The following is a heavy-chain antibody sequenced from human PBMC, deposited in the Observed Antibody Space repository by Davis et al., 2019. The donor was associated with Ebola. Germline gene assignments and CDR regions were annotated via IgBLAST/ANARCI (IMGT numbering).Heavy chain of an antibody. J-gene: IGHJ5*02. D-gene: IGHD4-17*01. CDR2: ISSSSSYI. Sequence: GESLKISCAASGFTFSSYSMNWVRQAPGKGLEWVSSISSSSSYIYYADSVKGRFTISRDNAKNSLYLQMNSLRAEDTAVYYCAKGGNDYGDYAGFDPWGQGTLVTVSS. CDR1: GFTFSSYS. CDR3: AKGGNDYGDYAGFDP. V-gene: IGHV3-21*01.